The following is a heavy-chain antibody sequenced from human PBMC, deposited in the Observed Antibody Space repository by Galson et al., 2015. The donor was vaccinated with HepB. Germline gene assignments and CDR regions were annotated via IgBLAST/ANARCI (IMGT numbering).Heavy chain of an antibody. V-gene: IGHV1-8*01. CDR3: ARGDYYDSSGYWVNFDY. CDR2: MNPKSGNT. J-gene: IGHJ4*02. CDR1: GSTFTSYD. Sequence: SVKVSCKASGSTFTSYDINWVRQATGQGLEWMGWMNPKSGNTGYAQKFQGSVTMTRNTSISTAYMELSSLRSEDTAVYYCARGDYYDSSGYWVNFDYWGQGTLVTVSS. D-gene: IGHD3-22*01.